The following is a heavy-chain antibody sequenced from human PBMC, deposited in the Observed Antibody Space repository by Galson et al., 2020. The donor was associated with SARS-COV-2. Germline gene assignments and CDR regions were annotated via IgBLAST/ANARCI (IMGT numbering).Heavy chain of an antibody. CDR1: GGSISSGGYS. Sequence: SETLSLTCAVSGGSISSGGYSWSWIRQPPGKGLEWIGYIYHSGSTYYNPSLKSRVTISVDTSKNQFSLKLSSVTAADTAVYYCASPSQTVRRDGYNYVGAFDIWGQGTMVTVSS. CDR2: IYHSGST. D-gene: IGHD5-12*01. J-gene: IGHJ3*02. CDR3: ASPSQTVRRDGYNYVGAFDI. V-gene: IGHV4-30-2*01.